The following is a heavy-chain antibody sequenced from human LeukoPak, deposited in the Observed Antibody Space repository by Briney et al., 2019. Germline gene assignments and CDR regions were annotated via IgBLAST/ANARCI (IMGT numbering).Heavy chain of an antibody. CDR2: IWYDGSNK. D-gene: IGHD6-13*01. CDR1: GFTFSSYG. CDR3: AKDRSSSWYEGPFNGMDV. Sequence: GGSLRLSCAASGFTFSSYGMHWVRQAPGKGLGWVAVIWYDGSNKYYAYSVKGRFTISRDNSKNTLYLQMNTLRAEDTAVYYCAKDRSSSWYEGPFNGMDVWGQGTTVTVSS. J-gene: IGHJ6*02. V-gene: IGHV3-33*06.